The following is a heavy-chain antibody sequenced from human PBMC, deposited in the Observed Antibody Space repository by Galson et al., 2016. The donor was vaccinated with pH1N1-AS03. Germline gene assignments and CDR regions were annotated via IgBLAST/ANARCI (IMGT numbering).Heavy chain of an antibody. CDR2: LSNSAAST. V-gene: IGHV3-23*01. CDR3: AREIHFSGPLDY. CDR1: GFTFSNYA. D-gene: IGHD6-19*01. J-gene: IGHJ4*02. Sequence: GFTFSNYAMGWVRQAPGKGLEWVSALSNSAASTYYADSVEGRFTISRDNSKNKLYLQMNSLRAEDTAIYYCAREIHFSGPLDYWGQGTLVTVSS.